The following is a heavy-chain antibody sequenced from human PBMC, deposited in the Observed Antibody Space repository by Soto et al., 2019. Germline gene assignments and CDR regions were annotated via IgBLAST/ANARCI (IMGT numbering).Heavy chain of an antibody. CDR1: GYTFTRYG. CDR3: ARINTYYDFWSGSPREYMDV. Sequence: GASVKVSCKASGYTFTRYGISWVRQAPGQGLEWMGWISAYNGNTNYAQKVQGRVIMTTDTSTSTAYMELRSLRSDDTAVYYCARINTYYDFWSGSPREYMDVWGKGTTVTVSS. J-gene: IGHJ6*03. D-gene: IGHD3-3*01. CDR2: ISAYNGNT. V-gene: IGHV1-18*01.